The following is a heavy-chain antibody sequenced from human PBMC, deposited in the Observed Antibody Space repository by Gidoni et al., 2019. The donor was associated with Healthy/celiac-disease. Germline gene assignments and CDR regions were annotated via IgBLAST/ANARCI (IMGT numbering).Heavy chain of an antibody. CDR2: ISGSGGST. CDR1: GFTFSSYA. CDR3: AKVSGSYYNGPLDY. J-gene: IGHJ4*02. V-gene: IGHV3-23*01. Sequence: EVQLLESGGGLVQPGGSLRLSCAASGFTFSSYAMSWFRQAPGKGLEWVSAISGSGGSTYYADSVKGRFTISRDNSKNTLYLQMNSLRAEDTAVYYCAKVSGSYYNGPLDYWGQGTLVTVSS. D-gene: IGHD3-10*01.